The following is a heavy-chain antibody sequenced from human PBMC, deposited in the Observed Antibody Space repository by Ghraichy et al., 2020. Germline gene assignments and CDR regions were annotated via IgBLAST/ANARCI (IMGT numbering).Heavy chain of an antibody. CDR3: ARVGCSGGSCSADY. J-gene: IGHJ4*02. V-gene: IGHV4-61*02. CDR2: IYTSGST. D-gene: IGHD2-15*01. Sequence: TLSLTCTVSGGSISSGSYYWSWIRQPAGKGLEWIGRIYTSGSTNYNPSLKSRVTISVDTSKNQFSLKLSSVTAADTAVYYCARVGCSGGSCSADYWGQGTLVTVSS. CDR1: GGSISSGSYY.